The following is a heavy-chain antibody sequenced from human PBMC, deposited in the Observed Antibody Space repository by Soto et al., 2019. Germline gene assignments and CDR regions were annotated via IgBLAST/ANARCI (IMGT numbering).Heavy chain of an antibody. CDR3: ARLLAVAGSHYYGMDV. V-gene: IGHV1-46*01. D-gene: IGHD6-19*01. CDR2: INPSGGST. J-gene: IGHJ6*02. CDR1: GYTFTSCY. Sequence: ASVKVSCKASGYTFTSCYMRWVRQAPGQGLEWMGIINPSGGSTSYAQKFQGRVTMTRDTSTSTVYMELSSLRSEDTAVYYCARLLAVAGSHYYGMDVWGQGTTVTVSS.